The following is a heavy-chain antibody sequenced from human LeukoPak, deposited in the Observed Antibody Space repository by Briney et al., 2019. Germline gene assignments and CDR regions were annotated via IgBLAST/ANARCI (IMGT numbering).Heavy chain of an antibody. CDR1: GVSITDYY. CDR2: IYYKGYT. J-gene: IGHJ3*02. Sequence: SETLSLTCSVTGVSITDYYWSWIRQPPGKGLEWIGYIYYKGYTNYSPSLKSRVTISMDTSKSQFSLKLRSVTAADTAVYYCASTSLSDLDICGQGTMVIVSS. CDR3: ASTSLSDLDI. V-gene: IGHV4-59*01.